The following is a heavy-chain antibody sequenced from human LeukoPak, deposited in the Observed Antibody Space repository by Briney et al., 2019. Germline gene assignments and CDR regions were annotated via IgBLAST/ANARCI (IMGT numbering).Heavy chain of an antibody. CDR1: GFTFDDYA. V-gene: IGHV3-9*01. J-gene: IGHJ4*02. CDR3: AKDGDYYDSSGFPFDY. D-gene: IGHD3-22*01. CDR2: ISWNSGSI. Sequence: GGSLRLSCAASGFTFDDYATHWVRQAPGKGLEWVSGISWNSGSIGYADSVKGRFTISRDNAKNSLYLQMNSLRAEDTALYYCAKDGDYYDSSGFPFDYWGQGTLVTVSS.